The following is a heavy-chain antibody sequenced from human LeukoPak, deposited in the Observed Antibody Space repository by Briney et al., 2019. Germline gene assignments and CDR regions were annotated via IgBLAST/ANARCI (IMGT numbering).Heavy chain of an antibody. Sequence: ESLKISCMGSVYSFTSYWIVWVRQIPGKGLDWMGIIYPGDSDTRYSASFQGQVTISADKSISTAYLQWSSLRAWAPSMCDCGLSMSGDYVTGYYYYMNGCSKASTATVSS. D-gene: IGHD4-17*01. CDR3: GLSMSGDYVTGYYYYMNG. J-gene: IGHJ6*03. V-gene: IGHV5-51*01. CDR1: VYSFTSYW. CDR2: IYPGDSDT.